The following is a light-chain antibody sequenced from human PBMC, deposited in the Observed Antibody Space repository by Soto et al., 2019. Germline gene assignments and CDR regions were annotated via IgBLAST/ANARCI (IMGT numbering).Light chain of an antibody. V-gene: IGLV2-14*03. CDR1: SSDVGGYNH. CDR2: DVT. Sequence: QSVLTQPASVSGSPGQSITISCTGTSSDVGGYNHVSWYQQHPGKAPKLMIYDVTDRPSGVSNRFSGSKSGNTASLAISGLQAEDEADYYCNSYPSTHTLVFGGGTKLTVL. J-gene: IGLJ2*01. CDR3: NSYPSTHTLV.